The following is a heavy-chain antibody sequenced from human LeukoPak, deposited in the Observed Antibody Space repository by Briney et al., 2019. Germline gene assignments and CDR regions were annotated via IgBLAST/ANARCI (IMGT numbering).Heavy chain of an antibody. Sequence: GGSLRLSCAASGVTFSTYSMNWVRQAPGKGLEWVSYISGSSGTMYYADSVKGRFTMSRDNAKNSLYLQMNSLRDEDTAVYYCTRQIGDFYGLDVWGQGTTVAVSS. CDR1: GVTFSTYS. V-gene: IGHV3-48*02. CDR3: TRQIGDFYGLDV. CDR2: ISGSSGTM. J-gene: IGHJ6*02.